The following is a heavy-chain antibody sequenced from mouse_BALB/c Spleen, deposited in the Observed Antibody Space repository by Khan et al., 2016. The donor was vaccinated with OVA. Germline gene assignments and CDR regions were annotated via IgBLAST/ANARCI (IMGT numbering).Heavy chain of an antibody. D-gene: IGHD1-2*01. CDR1: GYSITSGYG. J-gene: IGHJ2*01. Sequence: EVQLQESGPGLVKPSQSLSLTCTVTGYSITSGYGWNWIRQFPGNKLEWMGYISYSGSTNYNPYFKSRISFTRDTSKNQFFLQLNSVTTEDTATYYRARTARIKYWGQGTTLTVSS. CDR2: ISYSGST. CDR3: ARTARIKY. V-gene: IGHV3-2*02.